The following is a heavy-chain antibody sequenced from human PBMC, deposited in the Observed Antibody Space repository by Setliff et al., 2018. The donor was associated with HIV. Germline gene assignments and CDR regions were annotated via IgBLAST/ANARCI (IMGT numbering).Heavy chain of an antibody. J-gene: IGHJ6*02. V-gene: IGHV1-69*05. CDR2: IIPIFGTT. CDR1: GGTFSTHA. D-gene: IGHD5-12*01. Sequence: ASVKVSCKASGGTFSTHAINWVRQAPGQGLEWIGGIIPIFGTTHYAQKFQGRVTITTDESTNTAYMELGSLRSEDTAVYYCASVPMEYSGYNSDSGSYYYHYGLDVWGQGTTVTVPS. CDR3: ASVPMEYSGYNSDSGSYYYHYGLDV.